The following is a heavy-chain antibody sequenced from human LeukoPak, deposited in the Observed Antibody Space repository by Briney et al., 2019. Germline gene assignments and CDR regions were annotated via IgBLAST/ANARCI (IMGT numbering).Heavy chain of an antibody. D-gene: IGHD6-13*01. V-gene: IGHV5-51*01. CDR2: IYPGDSDT. CDR3: ARHQGSNWYYYYMDV. CDR1: GYSFTTYW. Sequence: GESLKISCKGSGYSFTTYWIVCVRQMPGKGLEWMGIIYPGDSDTRYSPSFQGQVTISVDKSISTAFLQWSSLKASDTAMYYCARHQGSNWYYYYMDVWGKGTTVTVSS. J-gene: IGHJ6*03.